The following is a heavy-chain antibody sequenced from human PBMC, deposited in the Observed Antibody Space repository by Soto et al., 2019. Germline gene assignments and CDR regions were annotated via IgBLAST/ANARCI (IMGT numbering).Heavy chain of an antibody. D-gene: IGHD1-1*01. CDR1: GGSISRRPFF. J-gene: IGHJ4*02. CDR3: ARHGPLTNNWNQLNC. Sequence: TSETRSLTCTVPGGSISRRPFFWARIRQPPGKGLQWIGNIYYNGTTFYNPSLKSRVTISIDTSKSQFSLGLSSVTASDTAVYYCARHGPLTNNWNQLNCWGQGTLVTVSS. V-gene: IGHV4-39*01. CDR2: IYYNGTT.